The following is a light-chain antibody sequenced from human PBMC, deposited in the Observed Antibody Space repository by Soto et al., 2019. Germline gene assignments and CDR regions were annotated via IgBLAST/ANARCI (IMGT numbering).Light chain of an antibody. Sequence: DIQMTQSPSTLSASVGDRVTITCRASQSLSSWLAWYQQKPGKAPNLLIYKASSLDSGGPSRFSGSGSGTDFTLTISSLQPDDFSTYYCQQYNSVPYTFGQGTKLEMK. CDR2: KAS. V-gene: IGKV1-5*03. CDR1: QSLSSW. CDR3: QQYNSVPYT. J-gene: IGKJ2*01.